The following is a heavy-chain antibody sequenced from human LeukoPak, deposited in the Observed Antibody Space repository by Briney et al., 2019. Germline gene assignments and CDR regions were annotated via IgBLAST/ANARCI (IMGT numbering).Heavy chain of an antibody. J-gene: IGHJ2*01. V-gene: IGHV3-23*01. CDR2: ISGGGDTT. CDR3: ARRFDV. Sequence: GGSLRLSCAASGFTFSSYAMSWVRQAPGRGLEWVSVISGGGDTTYYADSVKGRFTISRDNAKNSLYLQMNSLRAEDTATYYCARRFDVWGRGTLVTVSS. CDR1: GFTFSSYA.